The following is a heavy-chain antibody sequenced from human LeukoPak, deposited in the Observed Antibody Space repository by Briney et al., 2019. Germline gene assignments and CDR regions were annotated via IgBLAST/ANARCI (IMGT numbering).Heavy chain of an antibody. D-gene: IGHD3-22*01. J-gene: IGHJ4*02. CDR1: GFTFSSYG. CDR3: AKGPYYYDSSGLFDY. V-gene: IGHV3-30*18. Sequence: PGGSLRLSCAASGFTFSSYGMHWVRQAPGKGLEWVAVISYDGSNKYYADSVKGRFTISRDNSKNTLYLQMNSLRAEDTAVYYCAKGPYYYDSSGLFDYWGQGTLVTVSS. CDR2: ISYDGSNK.